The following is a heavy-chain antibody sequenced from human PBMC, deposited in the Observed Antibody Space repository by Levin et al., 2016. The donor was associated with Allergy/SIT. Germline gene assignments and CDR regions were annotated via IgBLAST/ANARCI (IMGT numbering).Heavy chain of an antibody. CDR3: ARGPARYCSSTNCLPDY. Sequence: WVRQAPGQGLEWMGISNPSGGTTNYAHNFLGRVTVTRDTSTSTVYMELSSLRSEDTAIYYCARGPARYCSSTNCLPDYWGQGTLVTVSS. CDR2: SNPSGGTT. J-gene: IGHJ4*02. D-gene: IGHD2-2*01. V-gene: IGHV1-46*01.